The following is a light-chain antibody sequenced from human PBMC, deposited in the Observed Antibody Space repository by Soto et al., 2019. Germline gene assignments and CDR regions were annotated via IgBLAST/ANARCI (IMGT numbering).Light chain of an antibody. V-gene: IGLV2-14*01. J-gene: IGLJ3*02. CDR3: SSYTSSSIGV. Sequence: QSVLTQPASVSGSPGQSITISCTGTSSDVGGYNYVSWYQQHPGKAPKLMIYEVSNRPSGVSNRFSGSKSGNTASLTISGLQAEDEADYYCSSYTSSSIGVFDGGTKLTVL. CDR1: SSDVGGYNY. CDR2: EVS.